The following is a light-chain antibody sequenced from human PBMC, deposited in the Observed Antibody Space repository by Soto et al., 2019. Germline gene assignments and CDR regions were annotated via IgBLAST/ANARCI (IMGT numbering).Light chain of an antibody. Sequence: EIVMTQSPATLSMSPGERATLSCRASQSVSSNLAWYQQKPGRAPRLLIYGASTRVTGVPARFSGSGSGTEFTLTISSLQSEDFAVYHCQQYNNWPPWAFGQGTKVEIK. J-gene: IGKJ1*01. CDR3: QQYNNWPPWA. V-gene: IGKV3-15*01. CDR2: GAS. CDR1: QSVSSN.